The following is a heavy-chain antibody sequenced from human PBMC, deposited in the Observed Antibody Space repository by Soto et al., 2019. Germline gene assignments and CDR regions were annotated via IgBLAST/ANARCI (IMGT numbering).Heavy chain of an antibody. J-gene: IGHJ6*02. V-gene: IGHV4-31*03. CDR3: ARDGRWVATPSAYYHYGMDV. Sequence: QVQLQESGPGLVKPSQTLSLTCTVSGGSISSGGYYWSWIRQHPGKGLEWIGYIYYSGSTYYNPSLKSRVTISVDTSKNRCSRKLSSVTAADTAVYYCARDGRWVATPSAYYHYGMDVWGQGTTVTVSS. CDR2: IYYSGST. CDR1: GGSISSGGYY. D-gene: IGHD5-12*01.